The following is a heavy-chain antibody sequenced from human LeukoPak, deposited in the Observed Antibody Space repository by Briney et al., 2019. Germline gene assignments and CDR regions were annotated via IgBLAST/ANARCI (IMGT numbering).Heavy chain of an antibody. D-gene: IGHD2-2*02. V-gene: IGHV3-9*01. CDR2: ISWNSGSI. CDR1: GFIFDDYA. Sequence: PGGSLRLSRAASGFIFDDYAIHWVRQAPGKGLEWVSGISWNSGSIGYADSVKGRFTISRDNAKNSLYLQMNSLRAEDTALYYCARAIGVTCISTSCYSFDYWGQGTLVTVSS. J-gene: IGHJ4*02. CDR3: ARAIGVTCISTSCYSFDY.